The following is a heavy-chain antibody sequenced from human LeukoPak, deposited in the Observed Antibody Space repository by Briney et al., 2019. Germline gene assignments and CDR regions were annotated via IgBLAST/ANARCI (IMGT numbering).Heavy chain of an antibody. J-gene: IGHJ5*02. CDR3: ARGLSGGIAAAGLEDWFDP. Sequence: PGGSLRLSCAASGFTFSSYSVNWVRQAPGKGLEWVSSISSSSSYIYYADSVKGRFTISRDNAKNSLYLQMNSLRAEDTAVYYCARGLSGGIAAAGLEDWFDPWGQGTLVTVSS. CDR2: ISSSSSYI. V-gene: IGHV3-21*01. CDR1: GFTFSSYS. D-gene: IGHD6-13*01.